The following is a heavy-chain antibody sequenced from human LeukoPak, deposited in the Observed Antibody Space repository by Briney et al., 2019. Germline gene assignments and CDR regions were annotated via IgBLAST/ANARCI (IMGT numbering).Heavy chain of an antibody. V-gene: IGHV3-30*02. CDR3: ARDLGIFGDFDY. Sequence: RGSLRLSCTTSGFSFSNFGMHWVRQAPDKGLEWLAFIRYDGSNEYSADSVKGRFTISRDNSRNTLFLQMDSLGSEDTAVYYCARDLGIFGDFDYWGQGTLVIASS. CDR2: IRYDGSNE. CDR1: GFSFSNFG. D-gene: IGHD3-3*01. J-gene: IGHJ4*02.